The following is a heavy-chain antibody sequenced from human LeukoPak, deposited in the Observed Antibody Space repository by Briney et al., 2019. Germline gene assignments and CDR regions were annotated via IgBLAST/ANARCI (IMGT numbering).Heavy chain of an antibody. CDR1: GFTLSSYS. Sequence: PGGSLRLSCAASGFTLSSYSMNWVRQAPGKGLEWVSSISSSSSYIYYADSVKGRFTISRDNAKNSLYLQMNSLRAEDTAVYYCARDHGDILTGAASYWGQGTLVTVSS. CDR2: ISSSSSYI. V-gene: IGHV3-21*01. J-gene: IGHJ4*02. D-gene: IGHD3-9*01. CDR3: ARDHGDILTGAASY.